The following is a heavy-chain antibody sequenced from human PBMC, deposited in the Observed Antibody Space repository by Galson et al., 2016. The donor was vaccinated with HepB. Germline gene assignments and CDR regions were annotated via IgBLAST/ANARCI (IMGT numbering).Heavy chain of an antibody. Sequence: SVKVSCKASGYTFTSYGISWVRQAPGQGLVWMGWISIYNGNTNYAQKLQGRVTMTTDTSTSTAYMELRSRRSDDTAVYYCAKEVGSGSYYYNGMDVWGQGTTVTVSS. D-gene: IGHD6-19*01. CDR2: ISIYNGNT. V-gene: IGHV1-18*01. J-gene: IGHJ6*02. CDR1: GYTFTSYG. CDR3: AKEVGSGSYYYNGMDV.